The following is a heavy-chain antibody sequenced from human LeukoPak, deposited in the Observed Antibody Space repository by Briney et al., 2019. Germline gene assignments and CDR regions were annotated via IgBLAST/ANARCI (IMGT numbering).Heavy chain of an antibody. J-gene: IGHJ6*02. D-gene: IGHD2-2*01. CDR2: ISGSAGRT. V-gene: IGHV3-23*01. CDR3: AKDLPCSSTSCYAFHYYYGIDV. CDR1: GFTFHTDA. Sequence: SGGSLRLSFAESGFTFHTDAMSWVRQAPGKGLECVSSISGSAGRTYYAVPVKRRFTITRDNSMNPLYLQMNSLRAEDTAVYYCAKDLPCSSTSCYAFHYYYGIDVWGQGTTVTVSS.